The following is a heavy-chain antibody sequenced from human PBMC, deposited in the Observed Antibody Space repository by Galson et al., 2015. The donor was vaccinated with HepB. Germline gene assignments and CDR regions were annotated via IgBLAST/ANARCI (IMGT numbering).Heavy chain of an antibody. J-gene: IGHJ6*02. CDR3: ARVPGIVVVPAAYGMDV. D-gene: IGHD2-2*01. CDR2: IIPIFGTA. CDR1: GGTFSSYA. Sequence: SVKVSCKASGGTFSSYAISWVRQAPGQGLEWMGGIIPIFGTANYAQKFQGRVTITADESTSTAYMELSSLRSEDTAVYYCARVPGIVVVPAAYGMDVWGQGTTVTVSS. V-gene: IGHV1-69*13.